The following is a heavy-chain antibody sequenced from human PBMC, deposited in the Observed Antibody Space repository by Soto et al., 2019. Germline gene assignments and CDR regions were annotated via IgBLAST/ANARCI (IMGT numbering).Heavy chain of an antibody. V-gene: IGHV4-39*01. CDR1: GGSISSSSYY. J-gene: IGHJ5*02. Sequence: SETLSLTCTVSGGSISSSSYYWGWIRQPPGKGLEWIGSIYYSGSTYYNPSLKSRVTISVDTSKNQFSLKLSSVTAADTAVYYCARTPPRSGGSPGPGNNWFDPWGQGTLVTVSS. D-gene: IGHD2-15*01. CDR3: ARTPPRSGGSPGPGNNWFDP. CDR2: IYYSGST.